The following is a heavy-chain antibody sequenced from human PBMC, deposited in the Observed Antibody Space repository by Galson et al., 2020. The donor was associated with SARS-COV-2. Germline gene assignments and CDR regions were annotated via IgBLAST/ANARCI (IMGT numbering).Heavy chain of an antibody. Sequence: GESLKISCAASGFTFSSYGMNWVRQAPGKGLEWVAAISGAGGNTYYADSVKGRFTISRDNPQNTLYLQMNSLRGEDTGLVYWAKGYDVTTVVAAAFGYWGQGTLLTVSS. J-gene: IGHJ4*02. V-gene: IGHV3-23*01. CDR2: ISGAGGNT. D-gene: IGHD4-17*01. CDR1: GFTFSSYG. CDR3: AKGYDVTTVVAAAFGY.